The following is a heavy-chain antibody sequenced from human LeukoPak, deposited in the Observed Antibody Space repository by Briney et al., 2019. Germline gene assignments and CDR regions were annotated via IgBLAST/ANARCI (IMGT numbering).Heavy chain of an antibody. Sequence: SETLSLTCAVYGGSFSGYYWSWIRQPPGKGLEWIGEINHSGSTNYNPSLKSRVTISVDTSKNQFSLKLSSVTAADTAVYYCARRSTVKYDSSGYWRYFDYWGQGTLVTVSS. CDR3: ARRSTVKYDSSGYWRYFDY. CDR2: INHSGST. CDR1: GGSFSGYY. J-gene: IGHJ4*02. V-gene: IGHV4-34*01. D-gene: IGHD3-22*01.